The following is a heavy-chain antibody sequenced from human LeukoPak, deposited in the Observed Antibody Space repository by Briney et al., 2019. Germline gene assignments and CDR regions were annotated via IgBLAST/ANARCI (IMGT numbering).Heavy chain of an antibody. CDR2: IRSNAYCGTT. CDR1: GFTFGDYA. Sequence: PGGSLRLSCTASGFTFGDYAMSWVRQAPGKGLEWVGFIRSNAYCGTTEYAASVRGTFTSSRDDSKSIAYLQMNSLKTEDTAVYYCTRDSSGGNSGTHTNFDYWGQGPLVTVSS. J-gene: IGHJ4*02. D-gene: IGHD4-23*01. V-gene: IGHV3-49*04. CDR3: TRDSSGGNSGTHTNFDY.